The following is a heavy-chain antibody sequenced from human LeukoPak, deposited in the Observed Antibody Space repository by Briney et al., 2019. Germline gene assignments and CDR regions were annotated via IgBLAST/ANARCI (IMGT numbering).Heavy chain of an antibody. V-gene: IGHV4-39*01. CDR3: ARYYDSSGYSFDY. D-gene: IGHD3-22*01. Sequence: SETLSLTCTVSGGSIGSSSYYWGWIRQPPGKGLEWIGSIYYSGSTYYNPSLKSRVTISVDTSKNQFSLKLSSVTAADTAVYYCARYYDSSGYSFDYWGQGTLVTVSS. CDR2: IYYSGST. J-gene: IGHJ4*02. CDR1: GGSIGSSSYY.